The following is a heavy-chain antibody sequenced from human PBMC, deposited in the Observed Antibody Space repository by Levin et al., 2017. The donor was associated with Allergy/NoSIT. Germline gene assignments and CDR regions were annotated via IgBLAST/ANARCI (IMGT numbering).Heavy chain of an antibody. CDR1: GFTFSSYA. J-gene: IGHJ4*02. CDR3: ARSRDGYFDY. D-gene: IGHD5-24*01. CDR2: ISYDGSNK. V-gene: IGHV3-30-3*01. Sequence: GGSLRLSCAASGFTFSSYAMHWVRQAPGKGLEWVAVISYDGSNKYYADSVKGRFTISRDNSKNTLYLQMNSLRAEDTAVYYCARSRDGYFDYWGQGTLVTVSS.